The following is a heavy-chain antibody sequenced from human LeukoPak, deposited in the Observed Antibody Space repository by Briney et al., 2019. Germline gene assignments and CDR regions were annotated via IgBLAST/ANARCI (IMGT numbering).Heavy chain of an antibody. CDR1: GFTFSSYW. D-gene: IGHD3-22*01. CDR3: ARRDTYYYDSSGYSDY. CDR2: IKQDGSEK. V-gene: IGHV3-7*01. Sequence: GGSLRLSCAASGFTFSSYWMSWVRQAPGKGLEWVANIKQDGSEKYYVDSVKGRFTISRDNAKNSLYLQMNSLRAEDTAVYYCARRDTYYYDSSGYSDYWGQGTLVTVSS. J-gene: IGHJ4*02.